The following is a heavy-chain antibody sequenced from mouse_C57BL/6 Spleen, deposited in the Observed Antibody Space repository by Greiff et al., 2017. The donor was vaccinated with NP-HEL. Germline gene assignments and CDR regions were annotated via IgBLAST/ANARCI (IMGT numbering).Heavy chain of an antibody. CDR2: IYPGSGST. V-gene: IGHV1-55*01. J-gene: IGHJ2*01. CDR1: GYTFTSYW. CDR3: AREGITTVASDY. Sequence: QVQLQQPGAELVKPGASVKMSCKASGYTFTSYWITWVKQRPGQGLEWIGDIYPGSGSTNYNEKLKSKATLTVDTSSSTAYMQLSSLTSEDSAVYYCAREGITTVASDYWGQGTTLTVSS. D-gene: IGHD1-1*01.